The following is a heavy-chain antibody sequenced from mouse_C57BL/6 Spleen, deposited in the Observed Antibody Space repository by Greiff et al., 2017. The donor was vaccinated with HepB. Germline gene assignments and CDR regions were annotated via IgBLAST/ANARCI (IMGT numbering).Heavy chain of an antibody. V-gene: IGHV5-4*01. D-gene: IGHD4-1*01. J-gene: IGHJ3*01. CDR3: ARDRGLGTGWFAY. Sequence: EVHLVESGGGLVKPGGSLKLSCAASGFTFSSYAMSWVRQTPEKRLEWVATISDGGSYTYYPDNVKARFTISRDNAKNNLYLQMSHLKSEDTAMYYCARDRGLGTGWFAYWGQGTLVTVSA. CDR2: ISDGGSYT. CDR1: GFTFSSYA.